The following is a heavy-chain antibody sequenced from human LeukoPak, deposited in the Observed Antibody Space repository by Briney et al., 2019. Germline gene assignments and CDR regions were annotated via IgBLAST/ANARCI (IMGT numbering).Heavy chain of an antibody. D-gene: IGHD3-10*01. CDR1: GFTFRNYG. J-gene: IGHJ6*02. Sequence: PGGSLRLSCAASGFTFRNYGMHWGRQAPGKGLEWVAVIWYDGRQKYSADSVKGRFAISRDNSKNTLYLQMNSLRVEDTAVYHCARGYYYGSGSPGPYGMDVWGQGTTVTVSS. V-gene: IGHV3-33*01. CDR3: ARGYYYGSGSPGPYGMDV. CDR2: IWYDGRQK.